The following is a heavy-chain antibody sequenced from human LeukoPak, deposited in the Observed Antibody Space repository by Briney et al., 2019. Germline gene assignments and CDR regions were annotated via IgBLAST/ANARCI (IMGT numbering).Heavy chain of an antibody. D-gene: IGHD3-3*01. V-gene: IGHV1-69*02. CDR3: ARVLGCYDFWSGYCPGWFDP. J-gene: IGHJ5*02. CDR1: GGTFSSYT. CDR2: IIPILGIA. Sequence: SVKVTCKASGGTFSSYTISWVRQAPGQGLEWMGRIIPILGIANYAQKFQGRVTITADKSTSTAYMELSSLRSEDTAVYYCARVLGCYDFWSGYCPGWFDPWGQGTLVTVSS.